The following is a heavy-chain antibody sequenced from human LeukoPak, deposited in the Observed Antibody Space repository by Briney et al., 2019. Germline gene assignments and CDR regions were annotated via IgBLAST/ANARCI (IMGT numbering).Heavy chain of an antibody. CDR2: MYTSGST. V-gene: IGHV4-4*07. CDR3: ARDDYYDSSGYYDYYYMDV. D-gene: IGHD3-22*01. CDR1: GGSISSYY. Sequence: SSETLSLTCTVSGGSISSYYWSWIRQPAGKGLEWIGRMYTSGSTNYNPSLKSRVTMSVDTSKNQFSLKLSSVTAADTAVYYCARDDYYDSSGYYDYYYMDVWGKGTTVTVSS. J-gene: IGHJ6*03.